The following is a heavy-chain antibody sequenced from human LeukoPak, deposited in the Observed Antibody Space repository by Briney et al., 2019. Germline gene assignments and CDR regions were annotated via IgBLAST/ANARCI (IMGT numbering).Heavy chain of an antibody. Sequence: SETLSLTCTVSGGSISSSSVYWGWIRQPPGKGLEWIATISYSGSTTSYNPSLKSRVTISVDTSKNQFSLKLNSVTAADTAVYYCARRMRRWSRGLDYYYYGMDVWGQGTTVTVSS. J-gene: IGHJ6*02. CDR1: GGSISSSSVY. CDR2: ISYSGSTT. CDR3: ARRMRRWSRGLDYYYYGMDV. D-gene: IGHD2-15*01. V-gene: IGHV4-39*01.